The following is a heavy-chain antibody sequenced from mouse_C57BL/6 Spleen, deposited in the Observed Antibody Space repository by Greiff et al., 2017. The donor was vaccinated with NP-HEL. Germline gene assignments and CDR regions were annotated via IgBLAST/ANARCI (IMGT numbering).Heavy chain of an antibody. Sequence: QVHVKQSGAELVRPGASVTLSCKASGYTFTDYEMHWVKQTPVHGLEWIGAIDPETGGTAYNQKFKGKAILTADKSSSTAYMELRSLTSEDSAVYYCTRGYYYGSRGYAMDYWGQGTSVTVSS. CDR3: TRGYYYGSRGYAMDY. CDR2: IDPETGGT. CDR1: GYTFTDYE. D-gene: IGHD1-1*01. J-gene: IGHJ4*01. V-gene: IGHV1-15*01.